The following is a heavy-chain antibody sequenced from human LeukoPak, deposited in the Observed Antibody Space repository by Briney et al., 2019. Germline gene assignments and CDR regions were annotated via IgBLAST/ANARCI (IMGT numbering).Heavy chain of an antibody. J-gene: IGHJ4*02. CDR2: MNPNSGNT. D-gene: IGHD3-10*01. CDR1: GYTFTTYD. Sequence: RGASVKVSCKASGYTFTTYDLNWVGQATGQGLEWMGWMNPNSGNTGYAQKFQGRVTMTRNISITTAYMELSNLRSEDTAVYYCARRIRGAPTDYWGQGTLVTVSS. CDR3: ARRIRGAPTDY. V-gene: IGHV1-8*01.